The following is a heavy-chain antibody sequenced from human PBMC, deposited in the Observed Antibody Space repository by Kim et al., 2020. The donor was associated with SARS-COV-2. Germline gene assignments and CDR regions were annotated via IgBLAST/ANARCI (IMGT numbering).Heavy chain of an antibody. CDR2: INKDGRDT. CDR1: GFTFTAYW. CDR3: ARVAGYCGGGSCPFDY. J-gene: IGHJ4*01. V-gene: IGHV3-74*01. Sequence: GGSLRRSCAASGFTFTAYWMHWVRQAPGEGLVWVSCINKDGRDTRYADSVKGRFTISRDNAKNTLSLQMNSLRAEDTAVYYCARVAGYCGGGSCPFDYWG. D-gene: IGHD2-15*01.